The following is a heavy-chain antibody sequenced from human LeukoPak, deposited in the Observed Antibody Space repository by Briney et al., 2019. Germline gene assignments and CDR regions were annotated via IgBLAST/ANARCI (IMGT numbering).Heavy chain of an antibody. CDR1: GGSFSGYY. Sequence: PSETLSLTCAVYGGSFSGYYWSWIRQPPGKGLEWIGDINHSGSTNYNPSLKSRVTISVDTSKNQFSLKLSSVTAADTAVYYCARADIVVVPAAIGLDPWGQGTLVTVSS. J-gene: IGHJ5*02. CDR2: INHSGST. D-gene: IGHD2-2*01. CDR3: ARADIVVVPAAIGLDP. V-gene: IGHV4-34*01.